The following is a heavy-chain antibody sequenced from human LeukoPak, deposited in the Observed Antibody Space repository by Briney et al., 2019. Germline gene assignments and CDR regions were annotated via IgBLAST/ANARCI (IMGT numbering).Heavy chain of an antibody. J-gene: IGHJ4*02. Sequence: PGRSLRLSCAASGFTFSSYAMHWVRQAPGKGLEWVAVISYDGSNKYYADSVKGRFTISRDNSKNTLYLQMNSLRAEDTAVYYCAREESGSYFFHWGQGTLVTVSS. D-gene: IGHD3-10*01. V-gene: IGHV3-30-3*01. CDR3: AREESGSYFFH. CDR2: ISYDGSNK. CDR1: GFTFSSYA.